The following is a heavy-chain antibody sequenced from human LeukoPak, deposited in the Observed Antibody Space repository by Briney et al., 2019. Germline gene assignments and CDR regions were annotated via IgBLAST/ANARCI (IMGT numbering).Heavy chain of an antibody. Sequence: GGSLRLSCAASGFTFSSYSMNWVRQAPGKGLKWVSVISGSGGSTYYADSVKGRFTISRDNSKNTLYLQMNSLRAEDTAVYYCARVLSGRGSLYDYYYYMDVWGKGTTVTISS. CDR1: GFTFSSYS. V-gene: IGHV3-23*01. CDR2: ISGSGGST. D-gene: IGHD3-10*01. CDR3: ARVLSGRGSLYDYYYYMDV. J-gene: IGHJ6*03.